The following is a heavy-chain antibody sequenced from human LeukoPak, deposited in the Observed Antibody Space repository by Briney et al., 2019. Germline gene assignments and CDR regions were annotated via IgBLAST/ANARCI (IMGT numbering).Heavy chain of an antibody. CDR3: ARDMSATWYSLEY. D-gene: IGHD2-21*02. V-gene: IGHV3-48*01. CDR2: ISSGSSTT. CDR1: GFTFSTYS. Sequence: GGSLRLSCAASGFTFSTYSMNWVRQAPGKGLEWVSYISSGSSTTHYADSVKGRFTISRDNAKNSLYLQMNSLRAEDTAVYYCARDMSATWYSLEYWGQGTLVTVS. J-gene: IGHJ4*02.